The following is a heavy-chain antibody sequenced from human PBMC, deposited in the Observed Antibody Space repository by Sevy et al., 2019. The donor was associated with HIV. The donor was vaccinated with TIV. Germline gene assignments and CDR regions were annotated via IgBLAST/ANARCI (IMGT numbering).Heavy chain of an antibody. J-gene: IGHJ4*02. CDR3: ARGQGDYDILTGPPAGNFDY. Sequence: SETLSLTCAVYGGSFSGYYWSWIRQPPGKGLEWIGEINHSGSTNYNPSLKSRVTISVDTSKNQFSLKLGSVTAADTAVYYCARGQGDYDILTGPPAGNFDYWGQGTLVTVSS. V-gene: IGHV4-34*01. CDR1: GGSFSGYY. D-gene: IGHD3-9*01. CDR2: INHSGST.